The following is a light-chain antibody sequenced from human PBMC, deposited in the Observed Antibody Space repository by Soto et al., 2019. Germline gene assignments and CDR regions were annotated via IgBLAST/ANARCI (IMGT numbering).Light chain of an antibody. Sequence: VVTPPPHALPLFLGERATINCKSSQRALYSSNNKYYLAWYQQKPGQPPKALIYWASPRESGVPDRFSGSGSGTDFTLTISILQAEDVVAYYCLQDYCLPFTFGGGTKVDIK. CDR3: LQDYCLPFT. J-gene: IGKJ4*01. V-gene: IGKV4-1*01. CDR1: QRALYSSNNKYY. CDR2: WAS.